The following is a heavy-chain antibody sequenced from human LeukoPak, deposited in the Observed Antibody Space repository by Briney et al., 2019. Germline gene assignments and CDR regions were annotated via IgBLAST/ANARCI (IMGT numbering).Heavy chain of an antibody. V-gene: IGHV3-21*01. CDR3: AKGSSGWYYQLVYFDY. J-gene: IGHJ4*02. Sequence: GGSLRFSCAASGFTFSSYSMNWVRQAPGKGLEWVSSISSSSSYIYYADSVKGRFTISRDNAKNSLYLQMNSLRAEDTAVYYCAKGSSGWYYQLVYFDYWGQGTLVTVSS. D-gene: IGHD6-19*01. CDR1: GFTFSSYS. CDR2: ISSSSSYI.